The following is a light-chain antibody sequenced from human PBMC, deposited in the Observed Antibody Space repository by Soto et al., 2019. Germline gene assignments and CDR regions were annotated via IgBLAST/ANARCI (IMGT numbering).Light chain of an antibody. CDR3: QQYGSSPGFT. CDR1: QSVSSSY. Sequence: ESVLTQSPGTLSLSPGERATLSCRASQSVSSSYLAWYQQKPGQAPRLLIYGASSRATGIPDRFSGSGSGTDFTLTISRLEPEDFAVYYCQQYGSSPGFTFGPGTNVDIK. CDR2: GAS. V-gene: IGKV3-20*01. J-gene: IGKJ3*01.